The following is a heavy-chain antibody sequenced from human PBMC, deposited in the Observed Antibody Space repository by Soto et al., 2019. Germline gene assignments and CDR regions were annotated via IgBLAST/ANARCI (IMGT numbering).Heavy chain of an antibody. CDR3: ARDWFGYMDV. J-gene: IGHJ6*03. CDR2: ISSSSSTI. D-gene: IGHD3-10*01. CDR1: GFTFSSYS. Sequence: PGGSLRLSCAASGFTFSSYSMNWVRQAPGKGLEWVSYISSSSSTIYYADSVKGRFTISRDNAKNSLYLQMNSLRAEDTAVYYCARDWFGYMDVWGKGTTGTVSS. V-gene: IGHV3-48*01.